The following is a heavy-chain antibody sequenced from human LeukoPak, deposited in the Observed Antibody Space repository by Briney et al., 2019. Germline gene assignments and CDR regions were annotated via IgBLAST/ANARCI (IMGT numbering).Heavy chain of an antibody. CDR1: GGSISSGSYY. V-gene: IGHV4-61*02. Sequence: TSETLSLTCTVSGGSISSGSYYWSWIRQPAGKGLEWIGRIYTSGSTNYNPSLKSRVTISVDTSKNQFSLKLSSVTAADTAVYYCARGGPYYDSSGYIDYWGQGTLVTVSS. CDR2: IYTSGST. J-gene: IGHJ4*02. D-gene: IGHD3-22*01. CDR3: ARGGPYYDSSGYIDY.